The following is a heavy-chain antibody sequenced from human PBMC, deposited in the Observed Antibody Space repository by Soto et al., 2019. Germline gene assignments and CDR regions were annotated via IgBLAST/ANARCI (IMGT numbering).Heavy chain of an antibody. CDR3: ARGSITIFGVGSPHYYYYMDV. CDR2: INHSGST. V-gene: IGHV4-34*01. Sequence: SETLSLTCAVYGGSFSGYYWSWIRQPPGKGLEWIGEINHSGSTNYNPSLKSRVTISVVTSKNQFSLKLSSVTAADTAVYYCARGSITIFGVGSPHYYYYMDVWGKGTTVTVSS. CDR1: GGSFSGYY. D-gene: IGHD3-3*01. J-gene: IGHJ6*03.